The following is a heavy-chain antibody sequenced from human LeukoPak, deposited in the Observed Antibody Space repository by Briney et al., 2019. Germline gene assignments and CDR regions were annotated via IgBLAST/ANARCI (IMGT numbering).Heavy chain of an antibody. J-gene: IGHJ5*02. Sequence: GGSLRLSCAASGFTFSDHYMDWVRQAPGKGLEWVGRTRNKANSYTTEYAASVKGRFTISRDDSKNSLYLQMNSLKIEDTAVYYCASLYGSGKRWVDPWGQGTLVTVSS. CDR3: ASLYGSGKRWVDP. V-gene: IGHV3-72*01. CDR2: TRNKANSYTT. CDR1: GFTFSDHY. D-gene: IGHD3-10*01.